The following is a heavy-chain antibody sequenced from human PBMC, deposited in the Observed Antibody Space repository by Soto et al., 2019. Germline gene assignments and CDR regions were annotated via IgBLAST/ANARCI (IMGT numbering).Heavy chain of an antibody. CDR2: IYHSGST. CDR3: DRGRRYYASSGSLDY. Sequence: PSETLSLTCAVSGGSISSGGYSWSWIRQPPGKGLEWIGYIYHSGSTYYNPSLKSRVTISVDRSKNQFSLKLSSVTAADTAVYYCDRGRRYYASSGSLDYWGQGTLVTVSS. V-gene: IGHV4-30-2*01. CDR1: GGSISSGGYS. D-gene: IGHD3-22*01. J-gene: IGHJ4*02.